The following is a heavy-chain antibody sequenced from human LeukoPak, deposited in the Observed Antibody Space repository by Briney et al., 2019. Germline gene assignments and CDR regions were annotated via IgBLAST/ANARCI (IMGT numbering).Heavy chain of an antibody. J-gene: IGHJ3*02. V-gene: IGHV4-30-4*01. CDR1: GGSISSSDYY. D-gene: IGHD3-9*01. Sequence: SETLSLTCTVSGGSISSSDYYRSWIRQPPGKGLEWIGYIYYSGSTSYNPSLKSRITISVDTSKNQFSLKLTSVTAADTAVYYCARGFDAHNAFDIWGQGTMVTVSS. CDR3: ARGFDAHNAFDI. CDR2: IYYSGST.